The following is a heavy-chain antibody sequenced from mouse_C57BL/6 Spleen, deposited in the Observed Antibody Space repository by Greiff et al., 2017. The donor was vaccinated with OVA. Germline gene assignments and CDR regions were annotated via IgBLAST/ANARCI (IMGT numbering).Heavy chain of an antibody. CDR3: ARFVTGRYFDV. Sequence: VQLQQSGPELVKPGASVKIPCKASGYTFTDYNMDWVKQSHGKSLEWIGDINPNNGGTIYNQKFKGKATLTVDKSSSTAYMELRSLTSEDTAVYYCARFVTGRYFDVWGTGTTVTVSS. V-gene: IGHV1-18*01. CDR2: INPNNGGT. D-gene: IGHD4-1*01. CDR1: GYTFTDYN. J-gene: IGHJ1*03.